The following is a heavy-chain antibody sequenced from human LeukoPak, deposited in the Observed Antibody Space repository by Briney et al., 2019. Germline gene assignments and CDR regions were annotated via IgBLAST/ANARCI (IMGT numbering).Heavy chain of an antibody. D-gene: IGHD3-10*01. CDR3: AEGSGSSSFDY. CDR2: IYHSGST. J-gene: IGHJ4*02. Sequence: SETLSLTCTVSGYSISSGYYWGWIRQPPGKGLEWVGSIYHSGSTYYNPSLKSRVTISVDTSKNQFSLKLSSVTAADTAVYYCAEGSGSSSFDYWGQGTLVTVSS. V-gene: IGHV4-38-2*02. CDR1: GYSISSGYY.